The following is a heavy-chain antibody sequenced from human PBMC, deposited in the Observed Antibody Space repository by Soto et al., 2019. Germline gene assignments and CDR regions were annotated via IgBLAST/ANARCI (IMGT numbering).Heavy chain of an antibody. CDR3: ARDEGGSKVGWIDP. CDR1: DFTFSLYA. Sequence: PVGSLRLSCAASDFTFSLYAMNWVRQAPGKGLEWVSFISGSGTHIYYADSVKGRFTISRDNAKNSLYLHMNNLRAEDTGVYYCARDEGGSKVGWIDPWGQGTLVTVSS. CDR2: ISGSGTHI. V-gene: IGHV3-21*01. D-gene: IGHD5-12*01. J-gene: IGHJ5*02.